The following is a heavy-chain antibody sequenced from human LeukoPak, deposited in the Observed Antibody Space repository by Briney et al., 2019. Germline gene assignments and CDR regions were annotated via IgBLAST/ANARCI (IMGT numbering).Heavy chain of an antibody. CDR2: IYYSGST. CDR3: ARGHSSRYYYYYGIDV. Sequence: SETLCLTCAVSGGSISSYYWSWIRQPPGKGLEWIGYIYYSGSTNYNPSLKSRVTISVDTSKNQFSLKLSSVTAADTAVYYCARGHSSRYYYYYGIDVWSQGTTVTVSS. D-gene: IGHD6-13*01. CDR1: GGSISSYY. V-gene: IGHV4-59*01. J-gene: IGHJ6*02.